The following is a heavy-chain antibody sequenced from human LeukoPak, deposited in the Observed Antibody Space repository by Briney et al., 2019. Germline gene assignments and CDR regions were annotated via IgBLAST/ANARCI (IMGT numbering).Heavy chain of an antibody. D-gene: IGHD5-18*01. J-gene: IGHJ4*02. V-gene: IGHV1-69*05. Sequence: SVKVSCKASGGTFSSYAISWVRQAPGQGLEWMGGIIPIFGTANYAQKFQGRVTITTDESTSTAYMELSSLRSEDTAVYYCARSGGYSYGHRSFDYWGQGTLVTVSS. CDR1: GGTFSSYA. CDR2: IIPIFGTA. CDR3: ARSGGYSYGHRSFDY.